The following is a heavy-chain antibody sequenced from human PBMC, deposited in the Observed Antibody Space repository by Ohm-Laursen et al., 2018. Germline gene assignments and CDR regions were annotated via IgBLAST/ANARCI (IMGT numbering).Heavy chain of an antibody. Sequence: TLSLTCAVYGGSFSGYYWSWIRQPPGKGLEGIGEINHSGSTNYNPSLKSRVTISVDTSKNQFSLKLSSVTAADTAVYYCARGSSGWSYYYYGMDVWGRGTTVTVSS. CDR3: ARGSSGWSYYYYGMDV. CDR2: INHSGST. D-gene: IGHD6-19*01. CDR1: GGSFSGYY. V-gene: IGHV4-34*01. J-gene: IGHJ6*02.